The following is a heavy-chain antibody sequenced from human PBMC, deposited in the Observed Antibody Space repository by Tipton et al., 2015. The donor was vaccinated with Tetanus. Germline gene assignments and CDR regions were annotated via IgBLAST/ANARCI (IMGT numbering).Heavy chain of an antibody. CDR1: GDSISSGSYY. CDR3: ARGYSYGYSYWYFDL. J-gene: IGHJ2*01. Sequence: LRLSCTVSGDSISSGSYYWSWIRQHPGKGLEWIGYIDHSGSTYYNASLKSRVAISLDTSKIQFSLTLTSVTAADTAVYYCARGYSYGYSYWYFDLWGRGTLVTVSS. CDR2: IDHSGST. D-gene: IGHD5-18*01. V-gene: IGHV4-31*03.